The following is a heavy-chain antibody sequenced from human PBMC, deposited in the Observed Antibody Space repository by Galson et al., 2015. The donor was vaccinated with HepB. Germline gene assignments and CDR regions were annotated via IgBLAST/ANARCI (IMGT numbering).Heavy chain of an antibody. CDR1: GFTFSSYW. Sequence: SLRLSCAASGFTFSSYWMRWVRQAPGKGLEWVANIKQDGSEKYYGDSVKGRFTISRDNAKNSLYLQMNSLRAEDTAVYYCARDESDYDILAGQSAEGCFDFWGRGTLVTVSS. V-gene: IGHV3-7*03. J-gene: IGHJ2*01. CDR3: ARDESDYDILAGQSAEGCFDF. D-gene: IGHD3-9*01. CDR2: IKQDGSEK.